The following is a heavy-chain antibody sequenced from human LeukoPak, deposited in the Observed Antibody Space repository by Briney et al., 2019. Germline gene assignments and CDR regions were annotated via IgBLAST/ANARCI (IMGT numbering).Heavy chain of an antibody. CDR1: GFTFDDYA. D-gene: IGHD3-22*01. CDR2: ISWNSGSI. Sequence: PGRSLRLSCAASGFTFDDYAMHWVRQAPGKGLEWVSGISWNSGSIGYADSVKGRFTISRDNAKNSLYLQMNSLRAEDTALYYCAKATYYYDSSPPAFDIWGQGTMVTVSS. V-gene: IGHV3-9*01. CDR3: AKATYYYDSSPPAFDI. J-gene: IGHJ3*02.